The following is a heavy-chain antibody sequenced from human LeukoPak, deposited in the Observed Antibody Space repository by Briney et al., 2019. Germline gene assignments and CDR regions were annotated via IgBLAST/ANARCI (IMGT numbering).Heavy chain of an antibody. Sequence: GGSLRLSCAASGFTFSSYSMNWVRQAPGKGLECVSAISGSGGSTYYADSVKGRFTISRDNSKNTLYLQMNSLRAEDTAVYYCAKSEDYGDYVGYWGQGTLVTVSS. CDR3: AKSEDYGDYVGY. J-gene: IGHJ4*02. D-gene: IGHD4-17*01. CDR2: ISGSGGST. V-gene: IGHV3-23*01. CDR1: GFTFSSYS.